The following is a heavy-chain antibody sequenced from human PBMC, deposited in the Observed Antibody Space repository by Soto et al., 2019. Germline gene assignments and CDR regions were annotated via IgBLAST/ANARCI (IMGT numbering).Heavy chain of an antibody. J-gene: IGHJ6*02. D-gene: IGHD2-15*01. CDR1: GYTFTSYG. V-gene: IGHV1-18*01. CDR3: AALIHFSGGSCPPYYYGMDV. CDR2: ISAYNGNT. Sequence: ASVKVSCKASGYTFTSYGISWVRQAPGQGLEWMGWISAYNGNTNYAQKLQGRVTMTTDTSTSTAYMELRSLRSDDTAVYYCAALIHFSGGSCPPYYYGMDVWGQGTTVTVSS.